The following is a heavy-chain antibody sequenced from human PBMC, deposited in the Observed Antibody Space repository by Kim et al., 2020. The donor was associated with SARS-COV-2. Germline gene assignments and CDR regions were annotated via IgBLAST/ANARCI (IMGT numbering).Heavy chain of an antibody. CDR3: ARDPYYYDSSGPRGYFDY. D-gene: IGHD3-22*01. CDR2: IFYSGST. V-gene: IGHV4-39*07. Sequence: SETLSLTCTVSGGSISSSSYYWGWIRQPPGKGLEWIGSIFYSGSTYYNPSIKSRGTISVDTSKNQFSLKLSSVTAADTALYYCARDPYYYDSSGPRGYFDYWGQGALVTVSS. CDR1: GGSISSSSYY. J-gene: IGHJ4*02.